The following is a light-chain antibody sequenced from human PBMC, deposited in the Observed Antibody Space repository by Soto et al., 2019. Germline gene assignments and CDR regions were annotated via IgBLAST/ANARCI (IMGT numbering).Light chain of an antibody. Sequence: EIVLTQSPGTLSLSPGERATLSCRASQSVSARYVAWYQRRLGQAPRPPIYVASNRATDIPVRFSASGSGTDFTLTITRLEPEDFAVYSCQQYAVSPPTFGLGTKVEFK. J-gene: IGKJ1*01. CDR3: QQYAVSPPT. CDR2: VAS. V-gene: IGKV3-20*01. CDR1: QSVSARY.